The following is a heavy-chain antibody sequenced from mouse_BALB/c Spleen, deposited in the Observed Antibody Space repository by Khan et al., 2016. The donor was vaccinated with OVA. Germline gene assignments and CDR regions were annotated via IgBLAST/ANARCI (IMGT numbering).Heavy chain of an antibody. V-gene: IGHV3-5*02. D-gene: IGHD1-1*01. CDR2: IYYSGTV. CDR1: GISITSGNYR. J-gene: IGHJ1*01. CDR3: ARDYGSLYWFFDV. Sequence: EVLLVESGPGLVKPSQTVSLTCTVTGISITSGNYRWSWIRQFPGNKLEWIGNIYYSGTVTYNPSLTSRTTITRDTSKNQFFLEMNSLTAEDTATYYWARDYGSLYWFFDVWGAGTTVTVSS.